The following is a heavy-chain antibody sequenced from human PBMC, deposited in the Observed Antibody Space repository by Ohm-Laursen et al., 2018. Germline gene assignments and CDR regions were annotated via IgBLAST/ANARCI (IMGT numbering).Heavy chain of an antibody. CDR2: IIPIFGTA. CDR1: GGTFSSYA. CDR3: ARGNYGSRRPIYYYGMDV. Sequence: SSVKVSCKASGGTFSSYAISWVRQAPGQGLEWMGGIIPIFGTANYAQKFQGRVTITADKSTSTAYMELSSLRSEDTAVYYCARGNYGSRRPIYYYGMDVWGQGTTVTVSS. D-gene: IGHD3-10*01. J-gene: IGHJ6*02. V-gene: IGHV1-69*06.